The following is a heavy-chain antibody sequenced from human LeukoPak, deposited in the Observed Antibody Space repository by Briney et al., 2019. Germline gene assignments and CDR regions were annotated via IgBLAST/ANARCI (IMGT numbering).Heavy chain of an antibody. D-gene: IGHD3-3*01. J-gene: IGHJ4*02. V-gene: IGHV4-34*01. CDR3: AISYYDFWGGYFAGEGRHYFDY. Sequence: SETLSLTCAVYGGSFSGYYWSWIRQPPGKGLEWIGEINHSGSTNYNPSLKSRVTISVDTSKNQFSLKLSSVTAADTAVYYCAISYYDFWGGYFAGEGRHYFDYWGQGTLVTVSS. CDR1: GGSFSGYY. CDR2: INHSGST.